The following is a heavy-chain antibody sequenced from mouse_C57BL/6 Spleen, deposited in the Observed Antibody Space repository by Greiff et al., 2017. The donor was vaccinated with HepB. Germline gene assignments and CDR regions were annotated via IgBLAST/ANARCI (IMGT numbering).Heavy chain of an antibody. D-gene: IGHD1-1*01. CDR3: ARWYYYGSSYRYFDV. CDR2: IYPRSGNT. CDR1: GYTFTSYG. J-gene: IGHJ1*03. V-gene: IGHV1-81*01. Sequence: VHLVESGAELARPGASVKLSCKASGYTFTSYGISWVKQRTGQGLEWIGEIYPRSGNTYYNEKFKGKATLTADKSSSTAYMELRSLTSEDSAVYFCARWYYYGSSYRYFDVWGTGTTVTVSS.